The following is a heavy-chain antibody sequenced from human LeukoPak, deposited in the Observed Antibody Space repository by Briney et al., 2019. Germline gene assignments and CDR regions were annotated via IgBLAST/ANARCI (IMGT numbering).Heavy chain of an antibody. CDR2: IFHSGTT. J-gene: IGHJ6*03. V-gene: IGHV4-59*01. Sequence: SETLSLTCTMSGGSISPYYWSWIRQPPGKGLEWIAYIFHSGTTKYNPSLKSRVAISLVTPKSQFSLKLHSVTAADTAVYYCARGGYYYLDVWGGGTTVTVSS. CDR3: ARGGYYYLDV. CDR1: GGSISPYY.